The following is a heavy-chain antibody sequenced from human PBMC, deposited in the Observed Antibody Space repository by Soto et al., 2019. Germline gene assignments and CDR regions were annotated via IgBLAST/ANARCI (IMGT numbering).Heavy chain of an antibody. CDR3: ATGVERGSEADGWFDP. Sequence: QVRLVQSGAEMKQPGSSVTVSCKSSASGGTFSSSAIHWVRQAPGQGLEWLGGIIPIFPTIDYAQNFQGRVTISADETTTKAYMELKSLRSDDTAVYYCATGVERGSEADGWFDPWGQGTLVTVSS. J-gene: IGHJ5*02. D-gene: IGHD3-10*01. V-gene: IGHV1-69*01. CDR1: GGTFSSSA. CDR2: IIPIFPTI.